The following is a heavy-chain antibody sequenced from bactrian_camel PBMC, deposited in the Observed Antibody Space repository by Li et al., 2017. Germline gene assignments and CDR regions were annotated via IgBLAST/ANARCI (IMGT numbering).Heavy chain of an antibody. J-gene: IGHJ4*01. V-gene: IGHV3S55*01. Sequence: QVQLVESGGGSVQTGGSLRLSCAASDNTVRRRCWGWFRQAPGEEREGVAGLGDDGSTSYAKFAEGRFTISRDGGKNLLYLQMNSLIPEDTGLYYCAAVGERVPAGAAALSLMNRGRSMYSGQGTQVTVS. CDR1: DNTVRRRC. CDR2: LGDDGST. D-gene: IGHD3*01.